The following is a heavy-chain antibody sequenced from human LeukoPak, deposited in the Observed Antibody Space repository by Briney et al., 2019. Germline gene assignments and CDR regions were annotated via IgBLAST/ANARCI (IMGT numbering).Heavy chain of an antibody. Sequence: ASVKVSCKASGGTFSSYDINWVRQATGQGLEWMGWMNPNSGNTGYAQKFQGRVTMTRNTSISTAYMELSSLRSEDTAVYYCARTGASVLRFLEWLYFDYWGQGTLVTVSS. CDR2: MNPNSGNT. CDR3: ARTGASVLRFLEWLYFDY. D-gene: IGHD3-3*01. CDR1: GGTFSSYD. V-gene: IGHV1-8*02. J-gene: IGHJ4*02.